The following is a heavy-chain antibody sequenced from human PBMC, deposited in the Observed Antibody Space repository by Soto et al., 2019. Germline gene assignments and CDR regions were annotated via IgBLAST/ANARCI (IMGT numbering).Heavy chain of an antibody. D-gene: IGHD3-10*01. CDR3: AKDIRYYGSGSYYNVNAFDI. Sequence: QVQLVESGGGVVQPGRSLRLSCAASGFTFSSYGMHWVRQAPGKGLEWVAVISYDGSNKYYADSVKGRFTISRDNSKNTLYLQMNSLGAEDAAVYYCAKDIRYYGSGSYYNVNAFDIWGQGTMVTVSS. J-gene: IGHJ3*02. CDR2: ISYDGSNK. V-gene: IGHV3-30*18. CDR1: GFTFSSYG.